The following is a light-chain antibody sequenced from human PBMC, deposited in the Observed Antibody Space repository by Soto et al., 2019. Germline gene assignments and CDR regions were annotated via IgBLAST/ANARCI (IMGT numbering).Light chain of an antibody. CDR1: ESVSSSY. Sequence: EIVLTQSPGTLSLSPGERATLSCRASESVSSSYLAWYQQKPGQAPRLLIYGASSRATGIPDRFSGSGSGIDFTLTISRLEPEDFAVYYCQQNGSSHPVTFGQGTRLEI. CDR2: GAS. CDR3: QQNGSSHPVT. V-gene: IGKV3-20*01. J-gene: IGKJ5*01.